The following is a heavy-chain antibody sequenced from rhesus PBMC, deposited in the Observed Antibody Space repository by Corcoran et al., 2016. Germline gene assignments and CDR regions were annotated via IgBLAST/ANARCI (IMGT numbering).Heavy chain of an antibody. CDR3: ARDQLERRPIYYYGLDS. D-gene: IGHD1-7*02. Sequence: QVQLQESGPGLVKTSETLFLTCAVYGGSFRSYWWNWIRQSPRTGLEVIGEINGYSGSTNYNPSPQSRVTIAKDTSKNQFFLKLSSVTAADTAVYYCARDQLERRPIYYYGLDSWGQGVVVTVSS. J-gene: IGHJ6*01. CDR1: GGSFRSYW. V-gene: IGHV4-80*01. CDR2: INGYSGST.